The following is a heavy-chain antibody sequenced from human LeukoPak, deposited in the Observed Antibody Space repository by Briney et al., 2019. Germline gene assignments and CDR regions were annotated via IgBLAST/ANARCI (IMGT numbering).Heavy chain of an antibody. D-gene: IGHD6-19*01. Sequence: ASVKVSCKASGYTFTGYYMRWVRQAPGQGLEWMGWINPNSGGTNYAQKFQGRVTMTRDTSISTAYMELSRLRSDDTAVYYCASPLSGAVAGTEAFDIWGQGTMVTVSS. CDR2: INPNSGGT. V-gene: IGHV1-2*02. CDR1: GYTFTGYY. J-gene: IGHJ3*02. CDR3: ASPLSGAVAGTEAFDI.